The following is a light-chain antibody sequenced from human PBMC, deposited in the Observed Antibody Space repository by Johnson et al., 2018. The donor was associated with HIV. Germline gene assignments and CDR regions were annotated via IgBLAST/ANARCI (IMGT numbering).Light chain of an antibody. CDR1: SPNIGNNY. CDR2: END. J-gene: IGLJ1*01. V-gene: IGLV1-51*02. Sequence: QSVLTQPPSVSAAPGQKVTISCSGSSPNIGNNYVSWYQQLPGTAPKLLICENDKRPSGIPDRFSGSKSGTSATLGITGLPTGDEADYYCGTWDSSLSAYVFGTGTQVTVL. CDR3: GTWDSSLSAYV.